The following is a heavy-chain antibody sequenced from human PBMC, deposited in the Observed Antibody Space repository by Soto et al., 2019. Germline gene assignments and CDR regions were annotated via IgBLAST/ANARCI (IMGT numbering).Heavy chain of an antibody. J-gene: IGHJ3*02. V-gene: IGHV3-7*05. CDR2: IKQDGSEK. Sequence: GGSLRLSCAASGFTFSSYWMSWVRQAPGKGLEWVANIKQDGSEKYYVDPVKGRFTISRDNAKNSLYLQMNSLRAEDTAVYYCARTHSSSWYSGAFDIWGQGTMVTVSS. CDR3: ARTHSSSWYSGAFDI. CDR1: GFTFSSYW. D-gene: IGHD6-13*01.